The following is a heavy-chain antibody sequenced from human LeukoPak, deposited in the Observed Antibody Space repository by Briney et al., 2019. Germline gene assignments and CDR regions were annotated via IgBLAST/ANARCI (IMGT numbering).Heavy chain of an antibody. V-gene: IGHV2-5*02. CDR1: GFSLTTSGVG. Sequence: ESGPTLANPTQTLTLTCTFSGFSLTTSGVGVGWIRQPPGKALEWLALIYWDDGKRYSPSLKSRLTITKDTSKNQVFLTMTNMDLVDTATYYCAHNDFLRGSDYWGQGTLVTVSS. CDR3: AHNDFLRGSDY. J-gene: IGHJ4*02. D-gene: IGHD1-1*01. CDR2: IYWDDGK.